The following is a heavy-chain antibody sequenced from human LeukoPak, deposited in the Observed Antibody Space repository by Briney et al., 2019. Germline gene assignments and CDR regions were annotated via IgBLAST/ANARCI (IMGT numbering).Heavy chain of an antibody. D-gene: IGHD4-17*01. V-gene: IGHV4-30-4*01. CDR3: ARHYGDLTLDY. CDR1: GGSISSGDYY. CDR2: IYYSGST. Sequence: SETLSLTCTVSGGSISSGDYYWSWIRQPPGKGLEWIGYIYYSGSTYYHPSLKSRVTISVDTSKNQFSLKLSSLTAADTAVYYCARHYGDLTLDYWGQGTLVTVSS. J-gene: IGHJ4*02.